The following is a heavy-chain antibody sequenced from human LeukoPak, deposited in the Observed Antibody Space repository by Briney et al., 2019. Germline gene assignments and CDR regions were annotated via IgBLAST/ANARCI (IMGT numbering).Heavy chain of an antibody. Sequence: SQTLSLTCAVSGGSISSCGDSWSWIRQPPGKGLEWIGYIYHSGSTYYNPSLKSRVTISVDRSKNQFSLKLSSVTAADTAVYYCARLVAATGNFDYWGQGTLVTVSS. CDR3: ARLVAATGNFDY. J-gene: IGHJ4*02. CDR1: GGSISSCGDS. D-gene: IGHD6-13*01. V-gene: IGHV4-30-2*01. CDR2: IYHSGST.